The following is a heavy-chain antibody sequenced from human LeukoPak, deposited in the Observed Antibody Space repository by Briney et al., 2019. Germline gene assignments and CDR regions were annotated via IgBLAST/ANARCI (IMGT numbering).Heavy chain of an antibody. Sequence: PGRSLRLSCAASGFTFDDYAMHWVRQAPGKGLEWVSGISWNSGSIGYADSVKGRFTISRDNAKNSLYLQMNSLRAEDTAVYYCAKGGYCSSTSCYGSDAFDIWGQGTMVTVSS. CDR1: GFTFDDYA. D-gene: IGHD2-2*01. V-gene: IGHV3-9*01. CDR2: ISWNSGSI. J-gene: IGHJ3*02. CDR3: AKGGYCSSTSCYGSDAFDI.